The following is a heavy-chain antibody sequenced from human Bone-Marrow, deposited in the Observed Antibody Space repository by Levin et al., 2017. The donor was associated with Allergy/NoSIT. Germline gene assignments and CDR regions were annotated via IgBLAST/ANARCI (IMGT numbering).Heavy chain of an antibody. CDR1: GFTFPNFA. J-gene: IGHJ3*01. CDR3: AKDPEKQLLWLSVGQDAFDF. CDR2: ISGPGDNT. V-gene: IGHV3-23*01. D-gene: IGHD6-19*01. Sequence: GESLKISCAASGFTFPNFAMTWVRQTPGKGLEWVATISGPGDNTYYADSVKGRFTISRDDSKNTLYLQMSSLRAEDTAAYYCAKDPEKQLLWLSVGQDAFDFWGQGTMVSVSS.